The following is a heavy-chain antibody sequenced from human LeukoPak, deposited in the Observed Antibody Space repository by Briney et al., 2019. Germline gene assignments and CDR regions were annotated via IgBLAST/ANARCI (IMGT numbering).Heavy chain of an antibody. J-gene: IGHJ4*02. CDR1: GFTFSSYA. D-gene: IGHD1-26*01. CDR2: ISGSGGST. CDR3: AKADSWELLLDY. Sequence: GGSLRLSCAASGFTFSSYAMSWVRQAPGKGLEWVSAISGSGGSTYYADSVKGRFTISRDNSKNTLYLQMNSLKAEDTAVYYCAKADSWELLLDYWGQGTLVTVSS. V-gene: IGHV3-23*01.